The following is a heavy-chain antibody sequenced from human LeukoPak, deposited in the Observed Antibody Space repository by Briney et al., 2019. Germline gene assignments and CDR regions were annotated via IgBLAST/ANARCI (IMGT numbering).Heavy chain of an antibody. D-gene: IGHD2-21*02. CDR2: IYHSGST. CDR1: GYSISSGYY. CDR3: ARWSDCGGDCHILDY. J-gene: IGHJ4*02. V-gene: IGHV4-38-2*02. Sequence: SETLSLTCTVSGYSISSGYYWGWIRQPPGKGLEWIGSIYHSGSTYYNPSLKSRVTISVDTSKNQFSLKLSSVTAADTAVYYCARWSDCGGDCHILDYWGQGILVTVSS.